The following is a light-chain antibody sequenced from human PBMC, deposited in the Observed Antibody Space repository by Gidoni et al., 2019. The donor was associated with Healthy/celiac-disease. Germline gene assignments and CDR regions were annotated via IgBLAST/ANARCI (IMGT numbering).Light chain of an antibody. Sequence: DIQMTQSPSTLSPSVGDRVTITCRASQSISSWLAWYQQQPGKAPKLLIYKASSLESGVPSRFSGSGSGTEFPITISSLQPDDFATYYCQQYNSYRTFGQGTKVEIK. CDR2: KAS. CDR1: QSISSW. CDR3: QQYNSYRT. J-gene: IGKJ1*01. V-gene: IGKV1-5*03.